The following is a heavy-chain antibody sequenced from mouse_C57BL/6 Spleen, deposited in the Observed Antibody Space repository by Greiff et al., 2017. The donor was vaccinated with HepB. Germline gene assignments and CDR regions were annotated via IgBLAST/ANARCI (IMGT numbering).Heavy chain of an antibody. CDR2: INYDGSST. CDR1: GFTFSDYY. V-gene: IGHV5-16*01. Sequence: EVMLVESEGGLVQPGSSMKLSCTASGFTFSDYYMAWVRQVPEKGLEWVANINYDGSSTYYLDSLKSRFIISRDNAKNILYLQMSSLKSEDTATYYCAREDYDSSWFAYWGQGTLVTVSA. J-gene: IGHJ3*01. D-gene: IGHD2-4*01. CDR3: AREDYDSSWFAY.